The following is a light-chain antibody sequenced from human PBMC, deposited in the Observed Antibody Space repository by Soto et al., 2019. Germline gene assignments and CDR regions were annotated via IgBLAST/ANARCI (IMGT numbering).Light chain of an antibody. CDR2: GAS. Sequence: EIVMTQSPATLSLSPGERATLSWKASLSISTHLAWYEQKPGQAPRLLIYGASTRAAGIPARFSGSGSGTEFTLTISRLQPEDSEVYFCQQYTGPPTTFGQGTRLEIK. CDR3: QQYTGPPTT. CDR1: LSISTH. V-gene: IGKV3-15*01. J-gene: IGKJ5*01.